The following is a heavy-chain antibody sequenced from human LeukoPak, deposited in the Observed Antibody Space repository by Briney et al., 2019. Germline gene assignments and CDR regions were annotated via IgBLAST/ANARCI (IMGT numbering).Heavy chain of an antibody. J-gene: IGHJ4*02. Sequence: GGSLRLSCAASGFTFDDYTMHWVRQAPGKGLEWVSLISWDGGSTYYADSVKGRFTISRDNAKNSLYLQMNSLRAEDTAVYYCAREVGSGYYFDYWGQGTLVTVSS. CDR3: AREVGSGYYFDY. V-gene: IGHV3-43*01. CDR1: GFTFDDYT. D-gene: IGHD3-22*01. CDR2: ISWDGGST.